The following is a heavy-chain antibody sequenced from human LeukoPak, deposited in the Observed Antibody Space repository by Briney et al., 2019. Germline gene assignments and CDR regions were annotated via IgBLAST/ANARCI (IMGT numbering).Heavy chain of an antibody. CDR1: GLSFGNYW. CDR3: AKDARTGVWNIGDSWFDP. CDR2: LSDSGAST. J-gene: IGHJ5*02. V-gene: IGHV3-23*01. D-gene: IGHD2/OR15-2a*01. Sequence: GGSLRPSCVASGLSFGNYWMDWVRQAPGQGLEWVSGLSDSGASTFYAESVRGRFTISRDNSKNMLYLHINSLRAEDTAVYYCAKDARTGVWNIGDSWFDPWGQGTLVTVSS.